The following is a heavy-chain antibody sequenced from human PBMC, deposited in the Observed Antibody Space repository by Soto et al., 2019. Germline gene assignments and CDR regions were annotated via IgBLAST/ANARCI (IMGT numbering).Heavy chain of an antibody. CDR1: AASFSKYY. J-gene: IGHJ4*02. V-gene: IGHV4-59*01. CDR2: VYFNGNT. Sequence: XETLSLTCTVSAASFSKYYWTWIRQPPGKGLDWIGYVYFNGNTNYNPSLKRRVSISIDTSKNQISLTLNSVTAADTAVYYCASVTFGGVVLAHWGQGSLVTVSS. D-gene: IGHD3-16*01. CDR3: ASVTFGGVVLAH.